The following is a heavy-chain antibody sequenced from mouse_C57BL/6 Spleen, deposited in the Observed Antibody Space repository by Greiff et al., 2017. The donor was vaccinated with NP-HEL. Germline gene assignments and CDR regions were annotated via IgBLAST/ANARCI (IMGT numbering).Heavy chain of an antibody. CDR1: GYTFTDYE. V-gene: IGHV1-15*01. D-gene: IGHD2-5*01. CDR3: TREDSNLAWFAY. Sequence: QVQLQQSGAELVRPGASVTLSCKASGYTFTDYEMHWVKQTPVHGLEWIGAIDPETGGTAYNQKFKGKAILTADKSSSTAYMELRSLTSEDSAVYYCTREDSNLAWFAYWGQGTLVTVSA. J-gene: IGHJ3*01. CDR2: IDPETGGT.